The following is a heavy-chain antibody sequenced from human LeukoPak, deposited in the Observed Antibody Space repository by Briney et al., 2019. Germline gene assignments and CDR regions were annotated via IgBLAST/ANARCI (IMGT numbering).Heavy chain of an antibody. CDR3: ARGTAYTEHSFFDY. J-gene: IGHJ4*02. CDR1: GYTFTGYY. V-gene: IGHV1-2*02. CDR2: INPNSGDT. Sequence: GASVKVSCKASGYTFTGYYLHWVRQAPGQGPEWMGWINPNSGDTNYAQKFQGRVTMTWDTSISTAYMGLSRLKSDVTAIYYCARGTAYTEHSFFDYWGQGTLVTVSS. D-gene: IGHD3-16*01.